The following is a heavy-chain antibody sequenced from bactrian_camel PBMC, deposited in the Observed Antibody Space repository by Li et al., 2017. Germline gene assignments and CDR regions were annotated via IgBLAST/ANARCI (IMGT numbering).Heavy chain of an antibody. CDR2: IDSDGDT. J-gene: IGHJ4*01. CDR1: GATAGYVN. Sequence: HVQLVESGGGSVQAGGSLRLSCVASGATAGYVNMHWFRQPPGKEREGIATIDSDGDTAYVESMKGRFIISKDNAKNTIYLQMNSLKPEDTAMYYCGARMGLLCDPIPSDYDYWGQGTQVTVS. CDR3: GARMGLLCDPIPSDYDY. D-gene: IGHD3*01. V-gene: IGHV3S55*01.